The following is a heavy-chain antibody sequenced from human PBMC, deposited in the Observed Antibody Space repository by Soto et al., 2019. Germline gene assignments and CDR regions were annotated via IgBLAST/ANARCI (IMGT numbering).Heavy chain of an antibody. CDR2: LVVGSGNT. D-gene: IGHD3-3*01. V-gene: IGHV1-58*01. Sequence: SVEVSCKTSRFMFTSSAVQWVRQALGQRLEWIGWLVVGSGNTHYAQHFQERVTLTRDMSTGTAYMELSSLRSEDTAVYYCAAVPVLRFLKWLPAYFDYWGQGTLVTVSS. J-gene: IGHJ4*02. CDR1: RFMFTSSA. CDR3: AAVPVLRFLKWLPAYFDY.